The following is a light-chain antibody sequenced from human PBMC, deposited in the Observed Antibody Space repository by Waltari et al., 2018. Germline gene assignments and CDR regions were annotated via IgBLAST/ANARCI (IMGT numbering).Light chain of an antibody. CDR2: EVS. J-gene: IGLJ3*02. CDR1: SSDIGGYNY. Sequence: QSALTQPASVSGSPGQSITISCIGTSSDIGGYNYVSWYQQSPGKAPKLLIFEVSNRPSGVSHRFSGSKSGNTASLTISGLQAEDEADYYCSSYTSSTTWLFGGETKLTVL. CDR3: SSYTSSTTWL. V-gene: IGLV2-14*01.